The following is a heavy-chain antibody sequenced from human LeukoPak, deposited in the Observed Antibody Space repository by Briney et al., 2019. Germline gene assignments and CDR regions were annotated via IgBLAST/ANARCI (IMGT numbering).Heavy chain of an antibody. Sequence: SETLSLTCAVYGGSFSDYNWTWIRQPPGKGLEWIGEIGHNGTTNYNPSLKGRVTISLDTSKNQFSLKLTSVTAADTAVYYCARPSGGTPFKRFDYWGEGTLVTVSS. V-gene: IGHV4-34*01. CDR3: ARPSGGTPFKRFDY. CDR2: IGHNGTT. D-gene: IGHD1-14*01. J-gene: IGHJ4*02. CDR1: GGSFSDYN.